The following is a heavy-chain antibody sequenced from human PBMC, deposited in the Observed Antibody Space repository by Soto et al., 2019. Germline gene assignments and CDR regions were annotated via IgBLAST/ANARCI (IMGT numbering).Heavy chain of an antibody. Sequence: QVQLVESGGGVVQPGRSLRLSCAASGFTFSSYGMHWVRQAPGKGLEWVAVISYDGSNKYYSDSVKGRFTISRDNSKNTLYMQMNSLRAEDTGVYYCAKDHRNIVGATTGRVYGMDVWGQGTTVTVSS. CDR2: ISYDGSNK. CDR1: GFTFSSYG. CDR3: AKDHRNIVGATTGRVYGMDV. V-gene: IGHV3-30*18. D-gene: IGHD1-26*01. J-gene: IGHJ6*02.